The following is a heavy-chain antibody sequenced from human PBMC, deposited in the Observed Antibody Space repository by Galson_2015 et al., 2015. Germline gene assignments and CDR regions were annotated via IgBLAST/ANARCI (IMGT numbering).Heavy chain of an antibody. CDR2: ISGSGGST. CDR1: GFTFSSYA. Sequence: SLRLSCAASGFTFSSYAMSWVRQAPGKGLEWVSAISGSGGSTYYADSVKGRFTISRDNSKNTLYLQMNSLRAEDTAVYYCARITDYSNYMNYYYYYGMDVWGQGTTVTVSS. CDR3: ARITDYSNYMNYYYYYGMDV. J-gene: IGHJ6*02. D-gene: IGHD4-11*01. V-gene: IGHV3-23*01.